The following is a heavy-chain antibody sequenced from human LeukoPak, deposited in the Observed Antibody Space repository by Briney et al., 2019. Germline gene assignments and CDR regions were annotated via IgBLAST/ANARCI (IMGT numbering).Heavy chain of an antibody. Sequence: PGGSLRLSCAASGFTFSSYSMNWVRQAPGKGLEWVSSISSSSSYIYYADSVKGRFTISRDNAKNTLSLQMNSLRAEDTAVYYCAPDLRGSASSLDDWGQGTLVTVSS. D-gene: IGHD6-25*01. J-gene: IGHJ4*02. CDR1: GFTFSSYS. V-gene: IGHV3-21*04. CDR2: ISSSSSYI. CDR3: APDLRGSASSLDD.